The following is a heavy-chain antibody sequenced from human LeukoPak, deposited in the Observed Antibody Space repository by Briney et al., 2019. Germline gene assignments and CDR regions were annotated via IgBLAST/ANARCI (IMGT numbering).Heavy chain of an antibody. V-gene: IGHV3-30-3*01. D-gene: IGHD6-13*01. CDR2: ISYDGSNK. Sequence: GRSLRLSCAASGFTFSSYAMHWVRQAPGKGLEWVAVISYDGSNKYYAASVKGRFTISRDNSRKTLYLQMNSLKTEDTAVYYCARARTIAAAGTPMDYWGQGTLVTVSS. CDR3: ARARTIAAAGTPMDY. J-gene: IGHJ4*02. CDR1: GFTFSSYA.